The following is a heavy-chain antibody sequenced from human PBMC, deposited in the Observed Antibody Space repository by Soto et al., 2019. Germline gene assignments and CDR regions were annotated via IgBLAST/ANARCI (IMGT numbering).Heavy chain of an antibody. CDR1: GFTFRSYA. Sequence: GGSLRLSCAASGFTFRSYAMSWVRQAPGKGLEWVSAISGSGGSTYYADSVKGRFTISRDNSKNTLYLQMNSLRAEDTAVYYCAKEYSSSSGPDDAFDIWGQGTMVTVPS. CDR3: AKEYSSSSGPDDAFDI. CDR2: ISGSGGST. J-gene: IGHJ3*02. V-gene: IGHV3-23*01. D-gene: IGHD6-6*01.